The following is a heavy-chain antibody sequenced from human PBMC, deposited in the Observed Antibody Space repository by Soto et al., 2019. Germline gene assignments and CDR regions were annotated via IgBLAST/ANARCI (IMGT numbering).Heavy chain of an antibody. Sequence: EASVKVSCKASGGTFSIYAISCVLQSPVQWLDWMGGIIPIFGAANYAQKFQGRVTITADESTSTAYMELSSLRSEDTAVYYCASLRSGYPSFWFDPWGQGTLVTVSS. D-gene: IGHD3-3*01. J-gene: IGHJ5*02. V-gene: IGHV1-69*13. CDR1: GGTFSIYA. CDR3: ASLRSGYPSFWFDP. CDR2: IIPIFGAA.